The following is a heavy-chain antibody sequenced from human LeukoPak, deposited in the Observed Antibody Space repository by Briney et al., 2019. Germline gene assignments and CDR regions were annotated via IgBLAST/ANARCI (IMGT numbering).Heavy chain of an antibody. Sequence: GASVKVSCKASGYTSTSYGISWVRQAPGQGLEWMGWISAYNGNTNYAQKLQGRVTMTTDTSTSTAYMELRSLRSDDTAVYYCARDHGRRSAGYYYGMDVWGKGTTVTVSS. J-gene: IGHJ6*04. D-gene: IGHD2-15*01. V-gene: IGHV1-18*04. CDR2: ISAYNGNT. CDR3: ARDHGRRSAGYYYGMDV. CDR1: GYTSTSYG.